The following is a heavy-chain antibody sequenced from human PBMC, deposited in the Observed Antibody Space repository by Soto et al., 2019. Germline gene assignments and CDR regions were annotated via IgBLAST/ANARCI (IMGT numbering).Heavy chain of an antibody. Sequence: QVQLQESGPGLVKPSQTLSLTCTVSGGSISSGGYYWSWIRQHPGKGLEWIGYIYYSGSTYYNPSLTSRVTISVETSKNQFSLKLSSVTAADTAVYYCARDWAGYCSGGSCYSNWFDPWGQGTLVTVSS. CDR2: IYYSGST. D-gene: IGHD2-15*01. CDR3: ARDWAGYCSGGSCYSNWFDP. V-gene: IGHV4-31*03. CDR1: GGSISSGGYY. J-gene: IGHJ5*02.